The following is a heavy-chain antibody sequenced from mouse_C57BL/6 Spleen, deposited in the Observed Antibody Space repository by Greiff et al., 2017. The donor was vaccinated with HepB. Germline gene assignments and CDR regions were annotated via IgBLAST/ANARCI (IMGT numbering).Heavy chain of an antibody. CDR3: ARVRDYDWFAY. CDR1: GYTFPSYW. Sequence: VQLQQPGAELVMPGASVKLSCKASGYTFPSYWMHWVKQRPGQGLEWIGEIDPSDSYTNYNQKFKGKSTLTVDKSSSTAYMQLSSLTSEDSAVYYCARVRDYDWFAYWGQGTLVTVSA. J-gene: IGHJ3*01. CDR2: IDPSDSYT. D-gene: IGHD2-4*01. V-gene: IGHV1-69*01.